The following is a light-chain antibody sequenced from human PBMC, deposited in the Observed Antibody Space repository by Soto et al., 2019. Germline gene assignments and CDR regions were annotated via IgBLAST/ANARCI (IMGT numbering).Light chain of an antibody. CDR3: MQSLQTPWT. V-gene: IGKV2-28*01. Sequence: VMTQSPLSLPVIPGEPASISCRSSQSLLHSNGYNYLEWYLQKPGQSPQLLIHVDSDRAYGVPDTVSGSGSGTDFTLKISRVEAEDVGVYYCMQSLQTPWTFGQGTKVEIK. J-gene: IGKJ1*01. CDR1: QSLLHSNGYNY. CDR2: VDS.